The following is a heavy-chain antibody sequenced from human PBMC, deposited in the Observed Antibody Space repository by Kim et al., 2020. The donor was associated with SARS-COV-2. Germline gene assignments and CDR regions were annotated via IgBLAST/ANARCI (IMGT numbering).Heavy chain of an antibody. J-gene: IGHJ4*02. Sequence: GGSLRLSCAASGFTFSSYAMSWVRQAPGKGLEWVSLVSGSGGSTYYADSVKGRFAISRDNSKKTLYLQMNSLRAEDTALYYCVKGESNNCSLFDSWGQGTLITVSS. V-gene: IGHV3-23*01. CDR3: VKGESNNCSLFDS. CDR1: GFTFSSYA. D-gene: IGHD1-1*01. CDR2: VSGSGGST.